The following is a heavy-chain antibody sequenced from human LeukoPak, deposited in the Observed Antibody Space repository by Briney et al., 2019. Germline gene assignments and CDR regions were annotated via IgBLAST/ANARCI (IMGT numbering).Heavy chain of an antibody. J-gene: IGHJ4*02. CDR1: GGSISSGGYY. V-gene: IGHV4-30-2*01. CDR2: IYHSGST. D-gene: IGHD2-2*01. Sequence: SQTLSLTCTVSGGSISSGGYYWSWIRQPPGKGLEWIGYIYHSGSTYYNPSLKSRVTISVDRSKNQFSLKLSSVTAADTAVYYCARYCSSTSCYFYDDYWGQGTLVTVSS. CDR3: ARYCSSTSCYFYDDY.